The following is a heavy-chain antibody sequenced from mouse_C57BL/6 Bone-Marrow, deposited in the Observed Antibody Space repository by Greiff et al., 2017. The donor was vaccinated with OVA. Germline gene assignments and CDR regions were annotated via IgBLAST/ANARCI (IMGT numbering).Heavy chain of an antibody. J-gene: IGHJ2*01. CDR3: ARRRSTMVTARTFEN. CDR1: GYTFTDYY. D-gene: IGHD2-1*01. Sequence: VQLQQSGPVLAKPGASVKMSCKASGYTFTDYYMNWVKQSHGKSLEWIGVINPYNGGSSYNQKFKGKPTLTVDKSSSAAYRKLNSLTSEDSTVYYCARRRSTMVTARTFENRGQGTTRT. CDR2: INPYNGGS. V-gene: IGHV1-19*01.